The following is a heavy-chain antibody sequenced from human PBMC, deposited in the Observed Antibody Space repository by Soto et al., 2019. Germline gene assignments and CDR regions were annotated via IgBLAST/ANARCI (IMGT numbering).Heavy chain of an antibody. V-gene: IGHV4-38-2*01. CDR1: GYSISSGYY. CDR2: IYHSGFT. CDR3: ATTFDSSGYYHNFGMDV. Sequence: PSEPLSLTCAVSGYSISSGYYWGWIRQPPGKGLEWIGSIYHSGFTYYNPSLKSRVTISLDTSKNQFSLEVSSVTAADTALYYCATTFDSSGYYHNFGMDVWGQGTTVTVSS. D-gene: IGHD3-22*01. J-gene: IGHJ6*02.